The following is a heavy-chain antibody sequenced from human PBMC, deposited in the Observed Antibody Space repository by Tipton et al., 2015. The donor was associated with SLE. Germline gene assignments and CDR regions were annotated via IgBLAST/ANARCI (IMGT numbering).Heavy chain of an antibody. Sequence: GLVKPSETLSLTCSVPGGSVSSGGYSWSWIRQPPGKGLEWVGFIYHSGSTYYNPSLKSRVSISVDRSKNLLTLMLTSVTAADTALYYCARSSGDSLYYFNYWGQGALVTVSS. CDR3: ARSSGDSLYYFNY. J-gene: IGHJ4*02. CDR2: IYHSGST. V-gene: IGHV4-30-2*01. D-gene: IGHD2-15*01. CDR1: GGSVSSGGYS.